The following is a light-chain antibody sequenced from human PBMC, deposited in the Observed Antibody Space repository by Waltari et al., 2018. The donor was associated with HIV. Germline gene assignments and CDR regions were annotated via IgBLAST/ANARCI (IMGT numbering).Light chain of an antibody. CDR2: GNS. CDR1: SSNIGAGYH. Sequence: QSVLTQPPSVSGAPGQRVTISCTGSSSNIGAGYHVHWYQQLPGTAPKLLIYGNSTRPSGLPDRFSGSKSGTSASLAITGLQAEDEADYHCQSHDSSLSGYVFGTGTKVTVL. CDR3: QSHDSSLSGYV. J-gene: IGLJ1*01. V-gene: IGLV1-40*01.